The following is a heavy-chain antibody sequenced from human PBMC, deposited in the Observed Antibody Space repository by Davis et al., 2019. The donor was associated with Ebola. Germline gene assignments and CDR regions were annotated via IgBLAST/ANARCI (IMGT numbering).Heavy chain of an antibody. CDR1: GGTFSSYA. CDR3: ARAYCGGDCYPYYYYGMDV. CDR2: INAGNGNT. D-gene: IGHD2-21*01. J-gene: IGHJ6*02. V-gene: IGHV1-3*01. Sequence: ASVKVSCKASGGTFSSYAISWVRQAPGQRLEWMGWINAGNGNTKYSQKFQGRVTITRDTSASTAYMELSSLRSEDTAVYYCARAYCGGDCYPYYYYGMDVWGQGTTVTVSS.